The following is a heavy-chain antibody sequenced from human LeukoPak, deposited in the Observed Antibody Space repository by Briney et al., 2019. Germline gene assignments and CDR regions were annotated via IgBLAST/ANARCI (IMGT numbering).Heavy chain of an antibody. V-gene: IGHV4-39*07. CDR2: VFHSGST. D-gene: IGHD1-20*01. J-gene: IGHJ4*02. Sequence: SETLSLTCTVSGGSISSSTYYWGWIRQPPGKGLEWIGSVFHSGSTHYNPSLKSRVSLSVDTSKNHFSLKLNSVTAADTAVYYCARVRYNWNRDFDYWGQGTLVTVSS. CDR1: GGSISSSTYY. CDR3: ARVRYNWNRDFDY.